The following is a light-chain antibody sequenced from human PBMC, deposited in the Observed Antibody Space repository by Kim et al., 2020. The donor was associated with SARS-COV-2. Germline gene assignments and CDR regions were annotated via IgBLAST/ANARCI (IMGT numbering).Light chain of an antibody. J-gene: IGLJ2*01. Sequence: SVSPGQTASITCSGEKLGDKYACWYQQKPGQSPVLVIYQDSKRPSGIPERFSGSNSGNTATLTISGTQAMDEADYYCQAWDSSTGVFGGGTKLTVL. CDR3: QAWDSSTGV. CDR2: QDS. V-gene: IGLV3-1*01. CDR1: KLGDKY.